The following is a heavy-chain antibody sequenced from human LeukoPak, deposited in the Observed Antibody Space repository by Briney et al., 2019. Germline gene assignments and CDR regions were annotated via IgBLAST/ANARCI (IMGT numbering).Heavy chain of an antibody. CDR3: ARVDVVVTAIYSYFDY. CDR1: GYTFSNYG. CDR2: ISAYNGNT. V-gene: IGHV1-18*01. Sequence: ASVKVSCKASGYTFSNYGISWVRQAPGQGLEWMGWISAYNGNTNYAQKLQGRVTMTTDTSTSTAYMELRSLRSDDTAVYYCARVDVVVTAIYSYFDYWGQGTLVTVSS. D-gene: IGHD2-21*02. J-gene: IGHJ4*02.